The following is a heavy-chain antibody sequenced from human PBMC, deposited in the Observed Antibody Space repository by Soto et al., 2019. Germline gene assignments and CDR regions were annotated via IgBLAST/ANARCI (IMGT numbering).Heavy chain of an antibody. CDR3: ARSRQLLPSLNS. CDR1: GVSFSDYS. J-gene: IGHJ4*02. D-gene: IGHD1-26*01. V-gene: IGHV3-21*06. CDR2: ITGNSEYK. Sequence: GGSVRLSCVVSGVSFSDYSMNWVRQAPGKGLEWVSLITGNSEYKYYAGSVKGRFTVSRDNAKNSLYLQMKSLTVEDTAVYYCARSRQLLPSLNSWAQATLVTVSS.